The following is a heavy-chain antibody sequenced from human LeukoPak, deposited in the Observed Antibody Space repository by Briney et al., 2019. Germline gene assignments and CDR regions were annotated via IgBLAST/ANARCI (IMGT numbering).Heavy chain of an antibody. CDR3: ARDSRSGWGNWFDP. Sequence: SETPSLTCTVSGGSISSTIYYWGWIRQPPGKGLEWIGSIYYRGSTYYNPSLKSRVAISVDTSKNQFSLKLSSVTAADTAVYYCARDSRSGWGNWFDPWGQGTLVTVSS. CDR2: IYYRGST. J-gene: IGHJ5*02. CDR1: GGSISSTIYY. V-gene: IGHV4-39*07. D-gene: IGHD6-19*01.